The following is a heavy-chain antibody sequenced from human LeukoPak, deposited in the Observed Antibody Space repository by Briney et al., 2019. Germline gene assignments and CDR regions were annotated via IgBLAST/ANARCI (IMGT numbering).Heavy chain of an antibody. D-gene: IGHD4-17*01. CDR1: GGSISSYY. V-gene: IGHV4-59*08. Sequence: PSETLSLTCTVSGGSISSYYWSWIRQPPGKGLEWIGYIYYSGSTNYNPSLKSRVTISVDTSKNQFSLKLSSVTAADTAVYYCARRGSETVTPPWYFDYWGQGTLVTVSS. CDR3: ARRGSETVTPPWYFDY. J-gene: IGHJ4*02. CDR2: IYYSGST.